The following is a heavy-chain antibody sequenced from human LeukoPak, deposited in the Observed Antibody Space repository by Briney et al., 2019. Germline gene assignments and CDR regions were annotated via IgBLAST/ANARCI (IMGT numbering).Heavy chain of an antibody. CDR3: ARDNYGPLDY. CDR1: GSPSPTI. V-gene: IGHV1-2*02. J-gene: IGHJ4*02. Sequence: ASVKVSCSPSGSPSPTIYYTGGHRPPGKALEWMGWVDPNRGASKYAQKFQGRVTMTRDTSISTVYLELSSLTSDDTAVYYCARDNYGPLDYWGQGTLVTVSS. CDR2: VDPNRGAS. D-gene: IGHD3-16*01.